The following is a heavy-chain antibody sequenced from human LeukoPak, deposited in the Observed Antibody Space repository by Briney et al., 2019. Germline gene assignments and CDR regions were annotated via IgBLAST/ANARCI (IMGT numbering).Heavy chain of an antibody. Sequence: PGGSLRLSCAASGFTFSSYAMSWVRQAPGKGLEWVSAISGSGGSTYYADSVKGRFTISRDNSKNTLYLQMNSLRVEDTAVYYCTKDSPPPPGYNYGQSDFWGQGALVTVSS. CDR1: GFTFSSYA. J-gene: IGHJ4*02. CDR3: TKDSPPPPGYNYGQSDF. CDR2: ISGSGGST. D-gene: IGHD5-18*01. V-gene: IGHV3-23*01.